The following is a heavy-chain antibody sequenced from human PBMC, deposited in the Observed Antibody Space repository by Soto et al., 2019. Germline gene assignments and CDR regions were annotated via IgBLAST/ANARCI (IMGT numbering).Heavy chain of an antibody. CDR3: ARGGYYDFWSGYPYNWFDP. Sequence: VKVSCKASGYTFTRYDINWVRQATGQGLEWMGWMNPNSGNTGYAQKFQGRVTMTRNTSISTAYMELSSLRSEDTAVYYCARGGYYDFWSGYPYNWFDPWGQGTLVTVSS. V-gene: IGHV1-8*01. CDR1: GYTFTRYD. J-gene: IGHJ5*02. D-gene: IGHD3-3*01. CDR2: MNPNSGNT.